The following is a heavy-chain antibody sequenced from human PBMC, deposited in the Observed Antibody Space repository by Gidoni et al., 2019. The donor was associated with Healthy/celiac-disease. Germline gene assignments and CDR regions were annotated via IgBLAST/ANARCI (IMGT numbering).Heavy chain of an antibody. CDR1: GFTFSSYA. Sequence: EVQLVESGGGLVQPGGSLRLSCAASGFTFSSYAMSWVRQAPGKGLEWVSAISGSGGSTYYADSVKGRFTISRDKSKNTLYLQMNSLRAEDTAVYYCAKSEYDFWSGYYTGSPFQHWGQGTLVTVSS. CDR2: ISGSGGST. J-gene: IGHJ1*01. D-gene: IGHD3-3*01. CDR3: AKSEYDFWSGYYTGSPFQH. V-gene: IGHV3-23*04.